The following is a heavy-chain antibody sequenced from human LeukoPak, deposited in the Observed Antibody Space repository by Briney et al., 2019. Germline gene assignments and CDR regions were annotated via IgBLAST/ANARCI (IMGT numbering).Heavy chain of an antibody. CDR3: ARDRGTWNDDGFDY. D-gene: IGHD1-1*01. J-gene: IGHJ4*02. V-gene: IGHV4-61*02. CDR2: IYISGST. Sequence: SEALSLTCTVSGGSISSSSYYWSWIRQPAGEGLEWLGRIYISGSTNYNPSLKSRVTMSVDTSKNQFSLKLSSVTAADTAVYYCARDRGTWNDDGFDYWGQGTLVTVSS. CDR1: GGSISSSSYY.